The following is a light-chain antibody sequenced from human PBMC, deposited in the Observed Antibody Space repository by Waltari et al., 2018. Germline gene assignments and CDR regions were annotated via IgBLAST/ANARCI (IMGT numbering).Light chain of an antibody. CDR2: KAS. Sequence: DIQMTQSPSNLSASVGDRVTITCRASQSISDWLAWYQQKPGKAPKLLIYKASSLESGVPSRFSGSGSGTEFTLTISSLQPDDFATYYCQPYNSYSIMFGQGTRLEIK. CDR1: QSISDW. J-gene: IGKJ5*01. V-gene: IGKV1-5*03. CDR3: QPYNSYSIM.